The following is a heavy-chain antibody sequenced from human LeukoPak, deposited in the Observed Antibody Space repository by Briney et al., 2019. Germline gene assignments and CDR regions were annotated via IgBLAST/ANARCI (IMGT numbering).Heavy chain of an antibody. Sequence: ASVKVSCKASGYTFTSYYMHWVRQAPGQGLEWMGIVNPSGGSTSYAQKFQGRVTMTRDTSTSTVYMEPSSLRSEDTAVYYCARAWDIVVVPAAIWWFDPWGQGTLVTVSS. D-gene: IGHD2-2*02. J-gene: IGHJ5*02. V-gene: IGHV1-46*03. CDR2: VNPSGGST. CDR3: ARAWDIVVVPAAIWWFDP. CDR1: GYTFTSYY.